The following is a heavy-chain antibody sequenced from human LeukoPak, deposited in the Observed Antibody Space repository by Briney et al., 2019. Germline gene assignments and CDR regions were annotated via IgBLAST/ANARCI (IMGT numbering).Heavy chain of an antibody. J-gene: IGHJ4*02. CDR2: IIPIFGTA. Sequence: SVKVSCKASGGTFSSYAISWVRQAPGQGLEWMGGIIPIFGTANYAQKLQGRVTMTTDTSTSTAYMELRSLRSDDTAVYYCASSSGWLDFDYWGQGTLVTVSS. CDR1: GGTFSSYA. V-gene: IGHV1-69*05. CDR3: ASSSGWLDFDY. D-gene: IGHD6-19*01.